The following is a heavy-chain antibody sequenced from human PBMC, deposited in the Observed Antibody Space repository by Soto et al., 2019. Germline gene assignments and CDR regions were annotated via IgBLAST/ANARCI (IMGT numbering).Heavy chain of an antibody. J-gene: IGHJ4*02. Sequence: TGGSLRLSCAASGFTFSDHYIDWVRQAPGKGLEWVGRTRKKGNSYTTDYAASVKGRFTISRDDSKNSLYLQMDSLKIEDTAVYFCARSGSSTSCHDYWGQGTLVTVSS. CDR3: ARSGSSTSCHDY. V-gene: IGHV3-72*01. CDR2: TRKKGNSYTT. CDR1: GFTFSDHY. D-gene: IGHD2-2*01.